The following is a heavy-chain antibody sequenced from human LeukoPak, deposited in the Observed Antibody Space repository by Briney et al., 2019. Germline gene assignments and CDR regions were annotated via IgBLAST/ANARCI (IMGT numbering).Heavy chain of an antibody. Sequence: SETLSLTCTVSGGSISSYYWSWFRQPPGKGLEWIGYIYYSGSTNYNPSLKSRVTISVDTSKNQFSLKLSSVTAADTAVYYCARYGVESPHRNWFDPWGQGTLVTVSS. J-gene: IGHJ5*02. CDR3: ARYGVESPHRNWFDP. D-gene: IGHD3-10*01. CDR1: GGSISSYY. CDR2: IYYSGST. V-gene: IGHV4-59*01.